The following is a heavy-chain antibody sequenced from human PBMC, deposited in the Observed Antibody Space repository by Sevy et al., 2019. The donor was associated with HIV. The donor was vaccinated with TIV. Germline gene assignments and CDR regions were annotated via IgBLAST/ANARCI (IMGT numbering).Heavy chain of an antibody. Sequence: ASVKVSSKASGYTFTSYYINWVRQATGQGLEWMGWMNPNSDNTAYAQKFQGRVTMTTNTSISTAYMEPSSLRSEDTAVYYCARGNCTGGSCYMYYYYYGMDVWGQGTTVTVSS. V-gene: IGHV1-8*01. CDR2: MNPNSDNT. D-gene: IGHD2-15*01. CDR3: ARGNCTGGSCYMYYYYYGMDV. J-gene: IGHJ6*02. CDR1: GYTFTSYY.